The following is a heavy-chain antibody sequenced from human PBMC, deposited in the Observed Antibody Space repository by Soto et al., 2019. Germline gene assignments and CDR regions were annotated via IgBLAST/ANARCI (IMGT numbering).Heavy chain of an antibody. D-gene: IGHD4-17*01. CDR2: INPNSGGT. J-gene: IGHJ3*02. CDR3: ARVISGDYGDPDAFDI. Sequence: GASVKNSCKASGYTFTGYYMHWVRQAPGQGLEWMGWINPNSGGTNYAQKFQGRVTMTRDTSISTAYMELSRLRSDDTAVYYCARVISGDYGDPDAFDIWGQGTMVTVSS. CDR1: GYTFTGYY. V-gene: IGHV1-2*02.